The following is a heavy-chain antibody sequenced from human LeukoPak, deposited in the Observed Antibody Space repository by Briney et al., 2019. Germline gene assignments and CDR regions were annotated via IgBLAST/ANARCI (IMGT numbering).Heavy chain of an antibody. J-gene: IGHJ3*02. CDR3: ASLHSVVVVITTNMDAFDI. D-gene: IGHD3-22*01. V-gene: IGHV3-9*01. CDR2: ITWNSSSI. CDR1: GFTFYDYA. Sequence: GGSLRLSCAASGFTFYDYAMHWVRQAPGKGLEWVSGITWNSSSIGYADSVKGRFTISRDNPKNSLYLQMNSLTAEDTALYYCASLHSVVVVITTNMDAFDIWGQGTMVTVSS.